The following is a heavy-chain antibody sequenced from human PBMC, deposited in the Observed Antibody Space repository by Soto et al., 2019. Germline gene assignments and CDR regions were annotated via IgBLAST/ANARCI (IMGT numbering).Heavy chain of an antibody. Sequence: SETLSLTCAVSDGSISSDYWSWIRQPPGKGLEWIGYIYYSGSTKYNPSLKSRVTISVDTSKNQFSLRLTSVTAADTAVYYCARLGGYYQAFDSWGQGTLVTVS. J-gene: IGHJ4*02. CDR3: ARLGGYYQAFDS. CDR1: DGSISSDY. V-gene: IGHV4-59*08. D-gene: IGHD3-22*01. CDR2: IYYSGST.